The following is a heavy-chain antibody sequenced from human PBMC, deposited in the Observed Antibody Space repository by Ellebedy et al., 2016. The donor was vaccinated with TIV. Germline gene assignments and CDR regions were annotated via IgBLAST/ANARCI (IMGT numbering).Heavy chain of an antibody. CDR3: ARDYNWNDCYFDY. CDR2: VYHSGST. CDR1: GFSISSGFY. J-gene: IGHJ4*02. V-gene: IGHV4-38-2*02. D-gene: IGHD1-1*01. Sequence: SETLSLXXNVSGFSISSGFYWGWIRQPPGKGLEWIGSVYHSGSTYYNPSLMSRVTISVDTSKNQFSLRLSSLTAADTAVYYCARDYNWNDCYFDYWGQGTLVTVSS.